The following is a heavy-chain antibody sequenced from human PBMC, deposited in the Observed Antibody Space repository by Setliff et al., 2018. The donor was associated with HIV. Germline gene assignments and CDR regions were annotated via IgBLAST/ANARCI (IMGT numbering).Heavy chain of an antibody. Sequence: LSLTCTVSGGSISSHYWSWIRQPPGKALEWLARIDWDGNKFYSTSLKTRLTISKDASKNQVVLTMSNMDPLDTATYFCAHVHYYRDVYFDSWGQGILVTVSS. J-gene: IGHJ4*01. CDR2: IDWDGNK. V-gene: IGHV2-70*16. CDR3: AHVHYYRDVYFDS. D-gene: IGHD3-10*01. CDR1: GGSISSHY.